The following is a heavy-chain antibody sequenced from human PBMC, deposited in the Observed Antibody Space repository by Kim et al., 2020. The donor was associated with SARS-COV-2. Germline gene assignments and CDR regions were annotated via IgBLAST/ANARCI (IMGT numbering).Heavy chain of an antibody. J-gene: IGHJ6*02. CDR3: ARGITIFGVVTNGMDV. D-gene: IGHD3-3*01. V-gene: IGHV4-31*02. Sequence: HKSRVTIPVDTFKNHFSLKLSSVTAADTAVYYCARGITIFGVVTNGMDVWGQGTTVTVSS.